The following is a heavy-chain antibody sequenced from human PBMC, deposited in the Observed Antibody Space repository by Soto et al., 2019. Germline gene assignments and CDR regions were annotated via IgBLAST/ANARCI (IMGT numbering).Heavy chain of an antibody. V-gene: IGHV3-7*01. Sequence: GGSLRLSCAASGFTFSSYWMSWVRQAPGKGLEWVANIKQDGSEKYYVDSVKGRFTISRDNAKNSLYLQMNSLRAEDTAVYYCARYYDILTGYYYFDYWGQGTLVTVSS. CDR2: IKQDGSEK. J-gene: IGHJ4*02. D-gene: IGHD3-9*01. CDR3: ARYYDILTGYYYFDY. CDR1: GFTFSSYW.